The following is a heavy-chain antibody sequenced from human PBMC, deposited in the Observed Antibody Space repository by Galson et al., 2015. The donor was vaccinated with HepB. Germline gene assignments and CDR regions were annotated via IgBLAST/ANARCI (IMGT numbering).Heavy chain of an antibody. J-gene: IGHJ4*02. D-gene: IGHD3-10*01. CDR3: ARSDYYGSGPPEY. V-gene: IGHV3-33*08. Sequence: SLRLSCAASGFTYSSYGMHWVRQAPGKGLEWLAVIWYAGNNKYYADSVTGRFTISRDNSKNTLYLRMNSLSVEDTAGYSCARSDYYGSGPPEYWGQGILVTVSS. CDR2: IWYAGNNK. CDR1: GFTYSSYG.